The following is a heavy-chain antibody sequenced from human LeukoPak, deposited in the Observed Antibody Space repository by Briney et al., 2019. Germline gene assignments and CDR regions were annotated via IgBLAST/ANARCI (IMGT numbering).Heavy chain of an antibody. CDR2: ISGSGGST. CDR3: AKDRTVGLSGGYFDY. CDR1: GFSFISYS. J-gene: IGHJ4*02. Sequence: PGASLRLSCAASGFSFISYSMSWVRQAPREGLEWVSGISGSGGSTYYADSVKGRFTISRDNSKNTVYLQMNSLRAEDTAVYYCAKDRTVGLSGGYFDYLGQGTLVDVSS. V-gene: IGHV3-23*01. D-gene: IGHD1-1*01.